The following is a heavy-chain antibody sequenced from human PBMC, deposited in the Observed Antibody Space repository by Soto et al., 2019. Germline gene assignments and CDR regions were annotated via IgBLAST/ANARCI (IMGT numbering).Heavy chain of an antibody. V-gene: IGHV3-33*01. CDR1: GFTFSSYG. J-gene: IGHJ6*03. CDR3: ARSGLRAPYYSFYYYYMDV. D-gene: IGHD3-22*01. CDR2: IWYDGSNK. Sequence: GGSLRLSCAASGFTFSSYGMHWVRQAPGKGLEWVAVIWYDGSNKYYADSVKGRFTISRDNSKNTLYLQMNSLRAEDTAVYYCARSGLRAPYYSFYYYYMDVWGKGTTVTVSS.